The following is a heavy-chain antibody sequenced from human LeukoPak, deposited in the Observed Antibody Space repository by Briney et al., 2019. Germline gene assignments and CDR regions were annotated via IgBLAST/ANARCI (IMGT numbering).Heavy chain of an antibody. CDR2: ISYTSGTI. CDR1: GLTFSRSS. Sequence: GGSLRLSCAASGLTFSRSSMNWVRQAPGKGLEWVSYISYTSGTIYYTDSVQGRFTISRDNAKNSLYLQMNSLRAEDTAVYYCARAEGRFLEWLLSSPNMDVWGKGTTVIVSS. J-gene: IGHJ6*03. D-gene: IGHD3-3*01. V-gene: IGHV3-48*01. CDR3: ARAEGRFLEWLLSSPNMDV.